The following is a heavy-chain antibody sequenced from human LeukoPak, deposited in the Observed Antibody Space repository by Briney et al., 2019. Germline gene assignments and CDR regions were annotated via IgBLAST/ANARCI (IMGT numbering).Heavy chain of an antibody. J-gene: IGHJ4*02. CDR1: GGSISTYY. D-gene: IGHD5-18*01. V-gene: IGHV4-59*01. CDR2: IYYSGTI. Sequence: PSETLSLTCTVSGGSISTYYWSWIRQPPGKGLEWIAYIYYSGTIDYNPSLKSRATISVDTSKNQFSLNLSSVTAADTAVYYCARAGYSYGLNYWGQGTLVTVSS. CDR3: ARAGYSYGLNY.